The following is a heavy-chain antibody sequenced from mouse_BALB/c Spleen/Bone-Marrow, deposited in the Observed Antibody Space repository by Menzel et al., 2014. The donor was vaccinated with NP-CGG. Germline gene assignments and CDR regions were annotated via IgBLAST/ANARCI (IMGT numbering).Heavy chain of an antibody. CDR2: ISYRGTT. V-gene: IGHV3-8*02. CDR3: ARTGFFDV. Sequence: VQLQQPGPSLVKPSQTLSLTCSVTGDSITGGYWHWIRKLPGNKLECMGYISYRGTTYYDPSLKSRTSITRDTSKNQYYLELNSVAAEDTATYYCARTGFFDVWGAGTTVTVSS. CDR1: GDSITGGY. J-gene: IGHJ1*01.